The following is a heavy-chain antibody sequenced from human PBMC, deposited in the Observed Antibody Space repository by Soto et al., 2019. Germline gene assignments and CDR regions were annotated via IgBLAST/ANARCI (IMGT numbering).Heavy chain of an antibody. CDR2: INHSGST. V-gene: IGHV4-34*01. J-gene: IGHJ4*02. CDR1: GGSFSGYY. Sequence: SETLSLTCAVYGGSFSGYYWSWIRQPPGKGLEWIGEINHSGSTNYNPSLKSRVTMSVDTSKNQFSLKLSSVTAADTAVYYCARAGSSGDFDYWGQGTLVTVSS. CDR3: ARAGSSGDFDY. D-gene: IGHD3-10*01.